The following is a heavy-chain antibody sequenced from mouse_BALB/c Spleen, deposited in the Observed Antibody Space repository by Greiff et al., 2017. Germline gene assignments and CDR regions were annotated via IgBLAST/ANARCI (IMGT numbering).Heavy chain of an antibody. J-gene: IGHJ2*01. Sequence: VQLQQPGAELVMPGASVKMSCKASGYTFTDYWMHWVKQRPGQGLEWIGAIDTSDSYTSYNQKFKGKATLTVDESSSTAYMQLSSLTSEDSAVYYCARFNRRYFDYWGQSTTLTVSS. V-gene: IGHV1-69*01. CDR1: GYTFTDYW. CDR3: ARFNRRYFDY. CDR2: IDTSDSYT.